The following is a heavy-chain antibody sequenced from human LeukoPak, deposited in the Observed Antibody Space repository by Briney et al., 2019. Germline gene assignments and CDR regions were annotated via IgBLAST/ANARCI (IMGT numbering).Heavy chain of an antibody. J-gene: IGHJ6*03. CDR2: FYYSGST. CDR3: ARETSQKGAHYMDV. D-gene: IGHD3-16*01. Sequence: SETLSLTCSASGGSISSNSYYWGWIRQPPGKGLEWIGSFYYSGSTYYNPSLKSRVTISLDMSKTQFSLKRSPVTAADTAVYYCARETSQKGAHYMDVWGKGTTVTISS. CDR1: GGSISSNSYY. V-gene: IGHV4-39*07.